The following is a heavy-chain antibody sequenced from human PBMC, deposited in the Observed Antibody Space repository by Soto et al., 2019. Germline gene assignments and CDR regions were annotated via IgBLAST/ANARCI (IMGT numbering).Heavy chain of an antibody. CDR2: ISGSGGST. Sequence: GGSLRLSCAASGFTFSSYAMSWVRQAPGKGLEWVSAISGSGGSTYYADSVKGRFTISRDNSKNTLYLQMNSLRAADTAVYYCARRFVGGTYPNGFDPWGQGNLVTV. D-gene: IGHD6-19*01. J-gene: IGHJ5*02. CDR1: GFTFSSYA. CDR3: ARRFVGGTYPNGFDP. V-gene: IGHV3-23*01.